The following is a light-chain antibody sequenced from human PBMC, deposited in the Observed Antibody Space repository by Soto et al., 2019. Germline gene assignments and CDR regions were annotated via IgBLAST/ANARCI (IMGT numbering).Light chain of an antibody. J-gene: IGLJ1*01. CDR3: SSYAGNNNLI. CDR2: EVS. CDR1: SSDVGGYNY. Sequence: QSALTQPPSASGSPGQSVTISCTGTSSDVGGYNYVSWYQQHPGKAPKLMIYEVSKRPSGVPDRFSGSKSGNTASLTVSGLQAEDEADYYCSSYAGNNNLIFGTGTQLTVL. V-gene: IGLV2-8*01.